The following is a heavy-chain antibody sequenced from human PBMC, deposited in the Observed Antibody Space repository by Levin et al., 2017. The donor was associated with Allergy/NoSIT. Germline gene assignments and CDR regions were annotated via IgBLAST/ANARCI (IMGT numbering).Heavy chain of an antibody. V-gene: IGHV1-2*06. J-gene: IGHJ4*02. Sequence: ASVKVSCKASGYIFTGYYIHWVRQAPGQGLEWVGRINPNSGDTIFAQKFQGRVTLTRDTSINTAYMELTELRSDDTAVYYCAKETSNTSGEFDYWGQGTLVAVSS. D-gene: IGHD2-2*01. CDR3: AKETSNTSGEFDY. CDR2: INPNSGDT. CDR1: GYIFTGYY.